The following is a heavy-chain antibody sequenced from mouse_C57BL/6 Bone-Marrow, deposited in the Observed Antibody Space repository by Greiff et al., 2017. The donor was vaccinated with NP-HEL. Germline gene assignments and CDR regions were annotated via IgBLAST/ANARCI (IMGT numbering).Heavy chain of an antibody. D-gene: IGHD1-1*01. CDR3: ARNAGGSSSYYFDY. CDR1: GYTFTNYW. Sequence: VQLQESGAELVRPGTSVKMSCKASGYTFTNYWIGWAKQRPGHGLEWIGDIYPGGGYTNYNEKFKGKATLTADKSSSTAYMQFSRLTSEDSAIDYWARNAGGSSSYYFDYWGQGTTLTVSS. V-gene: IGHV1-63*01. J-gene: IGHJ2*01. CDR2: IYPGGGYT.